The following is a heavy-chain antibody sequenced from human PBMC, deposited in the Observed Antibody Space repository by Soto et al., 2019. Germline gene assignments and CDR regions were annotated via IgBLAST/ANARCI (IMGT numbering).Heavy chain of an antibody. V-gene: IGHV1-69*10. CDR2: IVPIVDT. Sequence: SVKVSCKTSGGTFSSYAISGVRQAPGQGLEWMGGIVPIVDTKYSQKFQGRVTITRDTSASTAYMELSSLRSEDTAVYYCASSFTVPAAIGYWGQGTLVTAPQ. CDR3: ASSFTVPAAIGY. CDR1: GGTFSSYA. D-gene: IGHD2-2*02. J-gene: IGHJ4*02.